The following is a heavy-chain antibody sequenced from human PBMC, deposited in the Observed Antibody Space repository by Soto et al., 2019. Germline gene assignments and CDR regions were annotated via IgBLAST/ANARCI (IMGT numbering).Heavy chain of an antibody. CDR3: ARAVSYDFWSGIGAFDI. J-gene: IGHJ3*02. CDR2: ISYDGSNK. Sequence: PGGSLRLSCAASGFTFSSYAMHWVHQAPGKGLEWVAVISYDGSNKHYADSVKGRFTISRDNSKNTLYLQMNSLRAEDTAVYYCARAVSYDFWSGIGAFDIWGQGTMVTVSS. CDR1: GFTFSSYA. V-gene: IGHV3-30-3*01. D-gene: IGHD3-3*01.